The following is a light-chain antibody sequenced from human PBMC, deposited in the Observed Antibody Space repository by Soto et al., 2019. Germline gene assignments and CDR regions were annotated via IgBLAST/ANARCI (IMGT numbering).Light chain of an antibody. V-gene: IGKV3-15*01. CDR3: QQYDNWLT. Sequence: EIVMTQSPATLSVSPGEGATLSCRASQSVSSNLAWYQQKPGQAPRLLIYDASTRATGIPARFSGSGSGTEFTLTISSLQSEDFALYYCQQYDNWLTFGQGTKLEIK. CDR2: DAS. J-gene: IGKJ2*01. CDR1: QSVSSN.